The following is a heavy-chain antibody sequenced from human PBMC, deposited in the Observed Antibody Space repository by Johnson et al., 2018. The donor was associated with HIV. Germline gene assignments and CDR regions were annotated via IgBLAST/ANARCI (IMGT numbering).Heavy chain of an antibody. V-gene: IGHV3-30-3*01. CDR2: ISYDGSNK. CDR1: GFTFSSYA. CDR3: ARDRGGTRGAFDI. Sequence: QVQVVESGGGVVQPGRSLRLSCAASGFTFSSYAMHWVRQAPGKGLEWVAVISYDGSNKYYADSVKGRFTISRDNSKNTLYLQMNSLRAEDTAVYYCARDRGGTRGAFDIWG. J-gene: IGHJ3*02. D-gene: IGHD1-1*01.